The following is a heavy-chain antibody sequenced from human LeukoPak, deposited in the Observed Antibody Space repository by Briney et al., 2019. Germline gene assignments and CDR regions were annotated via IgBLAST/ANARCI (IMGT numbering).Heavy chain of an antibody. V-gene: IGHV4-59*01. CDR3: ARGAMAAAGNFDY. D-gene: IGHD6-13*01. J-gene: IGHJ4*02. CDR1: GGSISSYY. Sequence: PSETLSLTCTVSGGSISSYYWSWIRQPPGKGLEWIGYIYYSGSTNYNPSLKSRVTISVDTSKNQFPLKLSSVTAADTAVYYCARGAMAAAGNFDYWGQGTLVTVSS. CDR2: IYYSGST.